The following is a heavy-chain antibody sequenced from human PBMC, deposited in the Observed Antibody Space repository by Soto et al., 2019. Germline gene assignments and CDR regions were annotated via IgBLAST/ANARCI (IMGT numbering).Heavy chain of an antibody. V-gene: IGHV4-30-2*01. CDR2: IYHSGTT. CDR1: GGSISSGGYS. D-gene: IGHD4-17*01. J-gene: IGHJ6*02. CDR3: ARAHYGDYGYGMDV. Sequence: SETLSLTCAVSGGSISSGGYSWSWIRQPPGKGLEWIGYIYHSGTTYYNPSLKNRVTISVDRSKKQFSLKLSSVTAADSAVYYCARAHYGDYGYGMDVWGQGTTVTVSS.